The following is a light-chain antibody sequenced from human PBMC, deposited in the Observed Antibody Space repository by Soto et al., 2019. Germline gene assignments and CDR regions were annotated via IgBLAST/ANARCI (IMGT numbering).Light chain of an antibody. CDR1: SGSIASNY. CDR2: KDD. V-gene: IGLV6-57*04. J-gene: IGLJ3*02. CDR3: QSYDSSNQV. Sequence: NFMLTQPHSVSESPGKTVTISCTRSSGSIASNYVQWYQQRPGSAPTTVIYKDDQRPSGVPDRFSGSIDSSSNSASLTIYGLKTEDEADYYCQSYDSSNQVFGGGTKLTVL.